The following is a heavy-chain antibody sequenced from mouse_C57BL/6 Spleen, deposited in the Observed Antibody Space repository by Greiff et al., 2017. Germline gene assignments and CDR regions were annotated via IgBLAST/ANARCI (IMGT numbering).Heavy chain of an antibody. Sequence: EVKLVESEGGLVQPGSSMKLSCTASGFTFSDYYMAWVRQVPEKGLEWVANINYDGSSTYYLDSLKSRFLISRDNAKNILYLQMSSLKSEDTATYYCAREGAYYSNYVDYAMDYWGQGTSVTVSS. CDR1: GFTFSDYY. CDR2: INYDGSST. V-gene: IGHV5-16*01. CDR3: AREGAYYSNYVDYAMDY. J-gene: IGHJ4*01. D-gene: IGHD2-5*01.